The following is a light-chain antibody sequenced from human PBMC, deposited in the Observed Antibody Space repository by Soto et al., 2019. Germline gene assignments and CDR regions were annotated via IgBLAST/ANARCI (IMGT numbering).Light chain of an antibody. CDR1: GSVRTTS. V-gene: IGKV3-20*01. CDR2: GAS. J-gene: IGKJ3*01. Sequence: EIVLTQSPGTLSLSPGERATLSCRANGSVRTTSLAWYQQKPGQAPRVLIYGASKRATGIPDRFSGSGSGTDFTLTISRLEPEDFAIYYCQNYGSSPRFTFGPGTKVEIK. CDR3: QNYGSSPRFT.